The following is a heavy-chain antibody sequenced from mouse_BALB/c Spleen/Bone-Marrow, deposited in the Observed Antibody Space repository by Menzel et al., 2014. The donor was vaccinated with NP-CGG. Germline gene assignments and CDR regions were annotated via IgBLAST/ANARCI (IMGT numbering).Heavy chain of an antibody. CDR1: GYSFTSFI. J-gene: IGHJ4*01. Sequence: VQLQQSGPELVKPGASVKMSCKASGYSFTSFIIHWVKKKPGQGLEWIGYINPYNDGTKYNEKFKGKAILTSDKSSSTANMELSSLTSEDSAVYYCARAMIYYYAMDYWGQGTSVTVPS. D-gene: IGHD2-4*01. CDR3: ARAMIYYYAMDY. CDR2: INPYNDGT. V-gene: IGHV1-14*01.